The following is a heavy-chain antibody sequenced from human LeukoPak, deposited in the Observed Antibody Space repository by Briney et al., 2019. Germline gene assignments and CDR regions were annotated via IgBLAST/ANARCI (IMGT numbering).Heavy chain of an antibody. Sequence: PGGSLRLSCAASGFTFSSYSMNWVRQAPGKGLEWVSSISSSSSYIYYADSVKGRFTISRDNAKNSLYLQMNSLRAEDTAVYYCAREITVCSSTSCRGDWFDPWGQGTLVTVSS. CDR1: GFTFSSYS. V-gene: IGHV3-21*01. CDR2: ISSSSSYI. D-gene: IGHD2-2*01. J-gene: IGHJ5*02. CDR3: AREITVCSSTSCRGDWFDP.